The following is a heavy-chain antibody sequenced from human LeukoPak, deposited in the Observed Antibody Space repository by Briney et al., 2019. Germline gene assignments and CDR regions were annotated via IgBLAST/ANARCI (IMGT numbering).Heavy chain of an antibody. V-gene: IGHV5-51*01. CDR3: ARRFRLPGIAAAGPDY. CDR1: GYSLTGYW. D-gene: IGHD6-13*01. CDR2: VYPGDSDT. J-gene: IGHJ4*02. Sequence: PGESLKISRQASGYSLTGYWIGWVRQMPGKGLEWMGVVYPGDSDTRYSPSFQGQVTISADKSISTAYLQWSSLKASDTAMYYCARRFRLPGIAAAGPDYWGQGTLVTVSS.